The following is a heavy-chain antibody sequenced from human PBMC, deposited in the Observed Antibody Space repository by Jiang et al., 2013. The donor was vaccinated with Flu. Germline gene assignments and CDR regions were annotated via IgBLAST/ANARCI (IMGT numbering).Heavy chain of an antibody. CDR1: GGSISTSSYY. V-gene: IGHV4-39*01. CDR2: IYYSGST. D-gene: IGHD2-15*01. Sequence: GPGLVKPSETLSLTCTVSGGSISTSSYYWGWIRQPPGKGLEWIGTIYYSGSTYYNPSLKSRVTISVDTSKNQFSLKLSSVTAADTAVFFCVRLGGVVHPYYAFDIWGQGTRVTVSS. J-gene: IGHJ3*02. CDR3: VRLGGVVHPYYAFDI.